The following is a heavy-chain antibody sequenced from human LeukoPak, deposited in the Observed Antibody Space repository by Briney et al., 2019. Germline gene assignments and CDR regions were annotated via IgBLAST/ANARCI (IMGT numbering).Heavy chain of an antibody. D-gene: IGHD4-11*01. J-gene: IGHJ6*03. CDR1: GYSFNSYW. V-gene: IGHV5-51*01. CDR2: IYPGDSDT. Sequence: GESLKISCKGSGYSFNSYWIGWVRQMPGKGLEWMGIIYPGDSDTRYSPSLQGQVTISADKSISTAYLQWSSLKASDTAMYYCARQSAENDYSNYDNYYYYYMDVWGKGTTVTVSS. CDR3: ARQSAENDYSNYDNYYYYYMDV.